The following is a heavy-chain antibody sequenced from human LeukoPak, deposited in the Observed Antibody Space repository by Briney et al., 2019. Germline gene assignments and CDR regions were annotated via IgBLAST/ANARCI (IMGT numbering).Heavy chain of an antibody. CDR2: INRNGDNT. CDR3: ARGFRNGPFDC. CDR1: GFTFDDYG. Sequence: GGSLRLSCAASGFTFDDYGMSWVRQVPGKGLEWVSGINRNGDNTDYADSAKGRFTISRDNAKNSHFLQMNSLRVEDTAFYYCARGFRNGPFDCWGQGTLVTVSS. V-gene: IGHV3-20*04. D-gene: IGHD2-8*01. J-gene: IGHJ4*02.